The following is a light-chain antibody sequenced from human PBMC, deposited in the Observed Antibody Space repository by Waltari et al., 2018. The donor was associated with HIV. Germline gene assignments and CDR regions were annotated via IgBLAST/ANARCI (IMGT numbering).Light chain of an antibody. CDR1: QDINNY. CDR2: DAS. CDR3: QQYNNLPLT. Sequence: DIQMTQSPSSLSASVGDRVTITCQASQDINNYLNWYQQKPGKAPKLLIYDASNLETGVPSRFSGSRSGTDFSFTISSLQPEDIATYYCQQYNNLPLTFGPGTTVDLK. J-gene: IGKJ3*01. V-gene: IGKV1-33*01.